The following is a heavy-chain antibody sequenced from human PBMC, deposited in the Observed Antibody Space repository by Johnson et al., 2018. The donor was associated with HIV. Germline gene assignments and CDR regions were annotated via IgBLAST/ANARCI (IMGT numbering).Heavy chain of an antibody. Sequence: QVQLVESGGGVVQPGRSLRLSCAASGFTFSSYGMHWVRQAPGKGLEWVAVIWYDGSNKYYADSVKGRFTISRDNSKNTLYLQMNSLRAEDTAVYYCAREGGALDAFDSWGQGTMVTVSS. D-gene: IGHD1-26*01. J-gene: IGHJ3*02. CDR1: GFTFSSYG. V-gene: IGHV3-30*19. CDR2: IWYDGSNK. CDR3: AREGGALDAFDS.